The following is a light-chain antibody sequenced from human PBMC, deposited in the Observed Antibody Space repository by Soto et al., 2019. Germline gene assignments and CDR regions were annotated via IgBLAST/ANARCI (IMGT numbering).Light chain of an antibody. CDR2: GAS. J-gene: IGKJ4*01. V-gene: IGKV3-20*01. CDR3: QQYGSTPQT. Sequence: EIVLTQSPGTLSLSPGERATLSCRASQSVNSDYLAWYQQKPGQAPRLLIYGASSRATGIPDRFSGSGSGTDFSITIGRLEPEDSAVYYCQQYGSTPQTFAGGTKVEIK. CDR1: QSVNSDY.